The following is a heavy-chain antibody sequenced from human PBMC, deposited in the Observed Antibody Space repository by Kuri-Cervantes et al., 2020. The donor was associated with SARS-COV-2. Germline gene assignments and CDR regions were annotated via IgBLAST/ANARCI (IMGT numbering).Heavy chain of an antibody. J-gene: IGHJ4*02. CDR1: GYTFTSYG. CDR3: ARDPGPGPFDY. D-gene: IGHD1-14*01. CDR2: ISAYSGNT. Sequence: ASVQVSCKASGYTFTSYGISWVRQATGQGLEWMGWISAYSGNTNYEQKLQGRVTMTTDTSTSAAYLELRSLRSDDTAVYYCARDPGPGPFDYWGQGTLVTVSS. V-gene: IGHV1-18*01.